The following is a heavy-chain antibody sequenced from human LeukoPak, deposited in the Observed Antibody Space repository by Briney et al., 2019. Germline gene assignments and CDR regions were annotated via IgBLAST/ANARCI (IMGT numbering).Heavy chain of an antibody. V-gene: IGHV3-74*01. CDR1: GFTFSSYW. D-gene: IGHD2-8*02. CDR2: INSDGSTT. J-gene: IGHJ4*02. CDR3: VRDNYWSVDY. Sequence: GGSLRLSCAVSGFTFSSYWMHWVRQAPGKGLVWVSRINSDGSTTDYADSVKGRFTISRDNARNTLYLQMNSLRAEDTAVYYCVRDNYWSVDYWGRGTPVTVSS.